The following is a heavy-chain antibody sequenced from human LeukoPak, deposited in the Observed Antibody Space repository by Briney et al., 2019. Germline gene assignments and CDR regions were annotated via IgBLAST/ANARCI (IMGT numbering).Heavy chain of an antibody. CDR1: GFFFDDYG. Sequence: GGSLRLSCAVSGFFFDDYGMSWVRQAPGKGLEWVSGINWDGGSTGYADSVKGRFTISRDNAKNTLYLQMNSLRAEDTAVYYCARVTAVAGTSVGVDAWDQGILVTVS. CDR3: ARVTAVAGTSVGVDA. CDR2: INWDGGST. J-gene: IGHJ4*02. D-gene: IGHD6-19*01. V-gene: IGHV3-20*04.